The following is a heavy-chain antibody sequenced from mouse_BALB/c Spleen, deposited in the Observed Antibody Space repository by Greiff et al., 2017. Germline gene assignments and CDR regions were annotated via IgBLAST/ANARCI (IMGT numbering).Heavy chain of an antibody. V-gene: IGHV1-14*01. CDR3: ARSGHYYGSYAMDY. J-gene: IGHJ4*01. Sequence: VQLQQSGPELVKPGASVKMSCKASGYTFTSYVMHWVKQKPGQGLEWIGYINPYNDGTKYNEKFKGKATLTSDKSSSTAYMELSSLTSEDSAVYYCARSGHYYGSYAMDYWGQGTSVTVSS. D-gene: IGHD1-2*01. CDR1: GYTFTSYV. CDR2: INPYNDGT.